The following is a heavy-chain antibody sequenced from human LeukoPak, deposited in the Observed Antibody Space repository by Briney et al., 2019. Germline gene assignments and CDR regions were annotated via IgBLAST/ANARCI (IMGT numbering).Heavy chain of an antibody. CDR2: MNPNSGNT. D-gene: IGHD3-10*01. Sequence: ASVKVSCKASGYTFTSYDINWVRQATGQGLEWMEWMNPNSGNTGYAQKFQGRVTITRNTSISTAYMELSSLRSEDTAVYYCARAPRITMVRGVIYWFDPWGQGTLVTVSS. CDR1: GYTFTSYD. J-gene: IGHJ5*02. CDR3: ARAPRITMVRGVIYWFDP. V-gene: IGHV1-8*03.